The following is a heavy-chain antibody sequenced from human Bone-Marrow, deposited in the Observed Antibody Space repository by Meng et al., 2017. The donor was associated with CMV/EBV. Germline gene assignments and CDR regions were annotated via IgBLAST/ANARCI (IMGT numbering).Heavy chain of an antibody. J-gene: IGHJ6*02. D-gene: IGHD3/OR15-3a*01. CDR2: IYPGDSDT. CDR1: GNSLTSYW. V-gene: IGHV5-51*01. CDR3: ARSAQSDFYEEGYYYGMDV. Sequence: GGSLRLSCKGSGNSLTSYWIGGVRQMPGKGLEWMGIIYPGDSDTRYSPSFQGQVTISADKSISTAYLQWSSLKASDTAMYYCARSAQSDFYEEGYYYGMDVWGQGTTVTVSS.